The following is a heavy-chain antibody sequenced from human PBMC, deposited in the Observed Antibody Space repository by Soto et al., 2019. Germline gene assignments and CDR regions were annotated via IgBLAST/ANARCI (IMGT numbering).Heavy chain of an antibody. Sequence: GESLKISCKGSGYSFTSYWISWVRQMPGKGLEWMGRIDPSDSYTNYSPSFQGHVTISADKSISTAYLQWSSLKASDTAMYYCASSYSSGWSGNYYYYSGMDVWGQGNTVTVSS. CDR1: GYSFTSYW. V-gene: IGHV5-10-1*01. CDR3: ASSYSSGWSGNYYYYSGMDV. D-gene: IGHD6-19*01. J-gene: IGHJ6*02. CDR2: IDPSDSYT.